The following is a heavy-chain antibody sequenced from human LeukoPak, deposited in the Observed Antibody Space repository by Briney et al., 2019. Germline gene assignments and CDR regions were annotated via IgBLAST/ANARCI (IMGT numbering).Heavy chain of an antibody. D-gene: IGHD5-18*01. CDR3: ARSTDIQL. Sequence: PGGSLTLSRPASGFTFSSYSMNWARLAAGKGLEWVSSISSIRSDIYYTDSLKGRCSISRDNDKNSLYLQMKTLRAEDTAVYYCARSTDIQLWGQGHLVTVSS. V-gene: IGHV3-21*01. CDR2: ISSIRSDI. J-gene: IGHJ1*01. CDR1: GFTFSSYS.